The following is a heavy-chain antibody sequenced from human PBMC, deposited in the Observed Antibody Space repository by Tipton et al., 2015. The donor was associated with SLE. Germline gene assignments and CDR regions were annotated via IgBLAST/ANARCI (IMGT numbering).Heavy chain of an antibody. CDR3: ARGPEELGIPPLFDY. J-gene: IGHJ4*02. Sequence: TLSLTCTVSGGSISRYSWSWIRQPPGKGLEWIGYIYYSGSTNYNPSLKSLFTISVDTSKNQFSLKLSSVTAADTAVYYCARGPEELGIPPLFDYWGQGTLVTVSS. V-gene: IGHV4-59*08. CDR1: GGSISRYS. CDR2: IYYSGST. D-gene: IGHD7-27*01.